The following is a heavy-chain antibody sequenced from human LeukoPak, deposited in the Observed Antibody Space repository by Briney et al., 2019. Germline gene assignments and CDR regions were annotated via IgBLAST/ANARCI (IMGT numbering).Heavy chain of an antibody. V-gene: IGHV3-21*01. D-gene: IGHD4-23*01. CDR3: ARGKNGNPPGFDY. J-gene: IGHJ4*02. CDR2: ISSSSSYI. Sequence: PGGSLRLSCAAPGFTFSSYSMNWVRQAPGKGLEWVSSISSSSSYIYYADSVKGRFTISRDNAKNSLYLQMNSLRAEDTAVYYCARGKNGNPPGFDYWGQGTLVTVSS. CDR1: GFTFSSYS.